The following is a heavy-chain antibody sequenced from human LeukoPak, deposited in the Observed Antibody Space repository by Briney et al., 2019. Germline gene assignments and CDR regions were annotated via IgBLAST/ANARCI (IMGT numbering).Heavy chain of an antibody. J-gene: IGHJ6*04. CDR2: INSDGGSA. D-gene: IGHD3-9*01. CDR1: GFTFSSYW. Sequence: GGSLRLSCAASGFTFSSYWMHWVRQAPGKGLVWVSRINSDGGSADYADSVKGRFTISRDNAKNTLYLQLSSLRVEDTAVYYCAREYYGVIFSHYLDVWGKGTTVTVSS. CDR3: AREYYGVIFSHYLDV. V-gene: IGHV3-74*01.